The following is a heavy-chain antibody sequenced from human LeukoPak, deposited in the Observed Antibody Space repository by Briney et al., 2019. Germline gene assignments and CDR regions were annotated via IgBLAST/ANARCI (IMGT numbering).Heavy chain of an antibody. CDR1: GFTFSSYS. J-gene: IGHJ3*02. Sequence: GSRRLSCAASGFTFSSYSMSWVRQAPGKGLEWVAYIRSSSSTLHYADPVKGRFTISRDNANNSLYLQMNSLRDEDTAVYYCARDGRPFDIWGQGTMVTVSS. V-gene: IGHV3-48*02. CDR3: ARDGRPFDI. CDR2: IRSSSSTL.